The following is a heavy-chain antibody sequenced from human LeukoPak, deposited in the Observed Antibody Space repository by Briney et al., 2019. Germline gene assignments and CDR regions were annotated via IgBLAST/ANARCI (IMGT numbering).Heavy chain of an antibody. V-gene: IGHV3-66*01. CDR3: AKVDY. CDR1: GFTVSSIY. CDR2: IYSDGKI. J-gene: IGHJ4*02. Sequence: GGSLRLSCAASGFTVSSIYMNWVRQAPGKGLEWVSVIYSDGKIFYADSVKGRFTISRDNSKNTVYLQMNSLRAEDTAVYYCAKVDYWGQGTLVTVSS.